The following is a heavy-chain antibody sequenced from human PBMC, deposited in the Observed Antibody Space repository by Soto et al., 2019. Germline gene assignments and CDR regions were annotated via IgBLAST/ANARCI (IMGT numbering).Heavy chain of an antibody. J-gene: IGHJ5*02. D-gene: IGHD6-19*01. CDR2: ISYDGSNE. CDR1: GFTFNTYG. Sequence: GGSLRLSCAASGFTFNTYGMHWVRQAPGKGLEWVAFISYDGSNEYYADSVKGRFTISRDNSKNTVFLQMNSLRGEDTAVYYCAKSLAVAAGWFDPWGQGALV. CDR3: AKSLAVAAGWFDP. V-gene: IGHV3-30*18.